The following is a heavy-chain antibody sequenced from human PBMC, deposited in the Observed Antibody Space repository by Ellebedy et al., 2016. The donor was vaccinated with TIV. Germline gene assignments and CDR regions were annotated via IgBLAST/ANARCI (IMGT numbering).Heavy chain of an antibody. Sequence: PGGSLRLSCTASGFTFRSYAMSWVLQAPGKGLECVSSISGSGTNTDYADSVKGRFTISRDNSKNTLSLQMNSLIAEDTALYYCSKPRGNYNPWYFDLWGRGTLVTVSS. CDR1: GFTFRSYA. D-gene: IGHD1-26*01. J-gene: IGHJ2*01. V-gene: IGHV3-23*01. CDR3: SKPRGNYNPWYFDL. CDR2: ISGSGTNT.